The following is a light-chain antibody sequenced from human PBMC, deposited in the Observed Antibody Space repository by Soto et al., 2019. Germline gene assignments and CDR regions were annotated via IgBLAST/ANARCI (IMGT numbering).Light chain of an antibody. CDR1: QDISTW. CDR3: QQADSFPFT. J-gene: IGKJ3*01. V-gene: IGKV1-12*01. Sequence: DIQMTQSPSSVSASVGDRVTITCRASQDISTWLAWYQQNPGKAPKLLVYAASSLQGGVPSRFSGSGSGTDITLTISSLQPEDFATYYCQQADSFPFTFGPGTKVDI. CDR2: AAS.